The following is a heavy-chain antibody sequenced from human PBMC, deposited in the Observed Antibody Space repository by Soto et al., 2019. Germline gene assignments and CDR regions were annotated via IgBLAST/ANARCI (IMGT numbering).Heavy chain of an antibody. CDR2: IFPIFGTA. D-gene: IGHD1-26*01. CDR1: GGTFSSYS. J-gene: IGHJ4*02. V-gene: IGHV1-69*06. CDR3: ALSPSGDGSYYVFDY. Sequence: SVKVSCKASGGTFSSYSISWVRQAPGQGLEWMGGIFPIFGTANYAQKFQGRVTITADKSTSTAYMELSSLRSEDTAVYYCALSPSGDGSYYVFDYWGQGTLVTVLL.